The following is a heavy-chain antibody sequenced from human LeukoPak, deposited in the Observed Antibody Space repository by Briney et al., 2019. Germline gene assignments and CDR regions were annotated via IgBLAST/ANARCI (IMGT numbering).Heavy chain of an antibody. Sequence: GGSLRLSCAASGFTFNNYTMSWVRQAPGKGLEWVSAILGSGRSAYYADSVKGRFTISRDNSKNSLFLQMNSLRVEDTALYYCSKWGDYDVLTGYYDSDFWGQGTLATVSA. J-gene: IGHJ4*02. V-gene: IGHV3-23*01. CDR1: GFTFNNYT. CDR3: SKWGDYDVLTGYYDSDF. D-gene: IGHD3-9*01. CDR2: ILGSGRSA.